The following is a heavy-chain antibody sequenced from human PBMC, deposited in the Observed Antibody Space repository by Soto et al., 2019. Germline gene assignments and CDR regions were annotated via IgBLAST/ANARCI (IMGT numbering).Heavy chain of an antibody. CDR1: GFTFSTYW. V-gene: IGHV3-7*01. J-gene: IGHJ6*02. CDR3: VRDWSTFWGMEV. Sequence: GGSLRLSCAASGFTFSTYWMNWVRQAPGKGLEWVANIKQDGSEKYYVDSVKGRFAISRDNAKDSLFLQMNNLRAEDTAVYYCVRDWSTFWGMEVWGQGTTVTVS. CDR2: IKQDGSEK.